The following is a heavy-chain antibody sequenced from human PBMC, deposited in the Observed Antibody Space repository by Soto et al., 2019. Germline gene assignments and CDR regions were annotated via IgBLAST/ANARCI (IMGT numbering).Heavy chain of an antibody. Sequence: QVQLVESGGGLVKPGGSLRLSCAASGFTFSDFYMSWIRQAPGKGLEWISYISNTGRTIYYGDSVRGRFTISRDNGKNSLYLQMNNLRVEDTAIYYCARDGAVSDFLTGLPGAHWSQGTLVTVSS. CDR3: ARDGAVSDFLTGLPGAH. D-gene: IGHD3-9*01. J-gene: IGHJ4*02. V-gene: IGHV3-11*01. CDR2: ISNTGRTI. CDR1: GFTFSDFY.